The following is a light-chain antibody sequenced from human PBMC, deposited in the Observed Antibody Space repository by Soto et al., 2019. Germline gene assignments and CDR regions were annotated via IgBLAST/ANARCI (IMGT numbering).Light chain of an antibody. CDR3: QQYLRSPDT. J-gene: IGKJ2*01. V-gene: IGKV3-20*01. Sequence: EVVLTQSPGTLALSPGERATLSCRASQSISSSYLAWYQQKPGQAPRLLISGASSRATGVPDRFSGSGSGTDFTLTINRLEPEDFAVYFCQQYLRSPDTFGQGTNPEIK. CDR1: QSISSSY. CDR2: GAS.